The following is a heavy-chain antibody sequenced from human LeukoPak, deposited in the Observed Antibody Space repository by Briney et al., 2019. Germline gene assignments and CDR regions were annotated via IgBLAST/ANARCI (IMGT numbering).Heavy chain of an antibody. V-gene: IGHV3-74*01. CDR1: GFTFSSYW. J-gene: IGHJ4*02. CDR2: INSDGSST. CDR3: ARAKDGEELDY. Sequence: GGSLRLSCAASGFTFSSYWMHWVRQAPGKGLVLVSRINSDGSSTSYADSVKGRFTISRDNAKNTLYLQMNSLRADDTAVYYCARAKDGEELDYWGQGTLVTVSS. D-gene: IGHD3-10*01.